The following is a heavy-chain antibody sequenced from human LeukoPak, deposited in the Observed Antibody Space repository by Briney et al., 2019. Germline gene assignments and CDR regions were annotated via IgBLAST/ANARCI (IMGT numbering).Heavy chain of an antibody. D-gene: IGHD4-23*01. CDR3: ARDRAEYGGNSLGY. J-gene: IGHJ4*02. CDR1: GYTLIGYY. V-gene: IGHV1-2*06. Sequence: ASVKVSCKASGYTLIGYYIHWVRQAPEQGLEWMGRINPNGGGTNYAQKFQGRVTMTRDTSISTAYMELSRLRSDDTAVYYCARDRAEYGGNSLGYWGQGTLVTVSS. CDR2: INPNGGGT.